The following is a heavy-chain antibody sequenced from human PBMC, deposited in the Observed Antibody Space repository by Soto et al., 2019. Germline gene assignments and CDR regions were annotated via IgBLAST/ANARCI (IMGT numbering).Heavy chain of an antibody. D-gene: IGHD6-13*01. Sequence: GGSLRLSCAASGFTLDDYSMHWVRQAPGKGLEWVSGISWNSGSIGYADSVKGRFTISRDNAKNSLYLQMNSLRAEDTALYYCATTNSSSWYVPWFDPWGQGTLVTVSS. CDR3: ATTNSSSWYVPWFDP. V-gene: IGHV3-9*01. CDR2: ISWNSGSI. CDR1: GFTLDDYS. J-gene: IGHJ5*02.